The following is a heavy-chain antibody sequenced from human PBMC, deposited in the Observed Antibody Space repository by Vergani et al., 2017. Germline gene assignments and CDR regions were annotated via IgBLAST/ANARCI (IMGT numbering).Heavy chain of an antibody. CDR2: ISSDGGST. CDR3: AGPQGTSAYYYCGFDY. CDR1: GFTFSTYA. D-gene: IGHD3-22*01. Sequence: EVQLLESGGGLVQPGGSLRLSCAASGFTFSTYAMTWVRQAPGKGLEWVSTISSDGGSTYYADSVKGRFTISRDNSKNTLSLQMNSLTAEDTAIYYCAGPQGTSAYYYCGFDYWGQGSLVTVSS. V-gene: IGHV3-23*01. J-gene: IGHJ4*02.